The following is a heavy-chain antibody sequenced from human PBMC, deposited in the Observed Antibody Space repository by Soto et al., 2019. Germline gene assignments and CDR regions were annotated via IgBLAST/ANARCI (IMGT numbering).Heavy chain of an antibody. D-gene: IGHD4-17*01. Sequence: LSLTCTVSGGSISSGDYYWSWIRQPPGKGLEWIGYIYYSGSTYYNPSLRSRLTISVDTSKNQFSLKLGSVTAADTAVYCCARLGPTTVPTSYFTGNYNGMDVWGQGTTVTVSS. CDR1: GGSISSGDYY. CDR3: ARLGPTTVPTSYFTGNYNGMDV. V-gene: IGHV4-30-4*01. J-gene: IGHJ6*02. CDR2: IYYSGST.